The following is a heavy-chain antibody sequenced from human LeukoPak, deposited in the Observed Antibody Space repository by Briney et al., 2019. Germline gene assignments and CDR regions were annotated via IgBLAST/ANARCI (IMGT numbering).Heavy chain of an antibody. CDR2: IYYSGST. D-gene: IGHD2-2*01. J-gene: IGHJ4*02. V-gene: IGHV4-31*03. Sequence: SETLSLTCTVSGGSISSGGYYWSWIRQHPGKGLEWIGYIYYSGSTYYNPSLKSRVTISVDTSKNQFSLKLSSVTAADTAVYYCARDQQYCSSTSCHSNFDYWGQGTLATVSS. CDR3: ARDQQYCSSTSCHSNFDY. CDR1: GGSISSGGYY.